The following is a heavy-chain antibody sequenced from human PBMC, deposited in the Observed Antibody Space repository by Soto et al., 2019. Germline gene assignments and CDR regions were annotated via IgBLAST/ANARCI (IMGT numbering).Heavy chain of an antibody. CDR1: GFNFDNYG. D-gene: IGHD1-7*01. V-gene: IGHV3-30*18. CDR2: ITYDGSNK. J-gene: IGHJ4*02. CDR3: AKDRVGGTFYTPLGF. Sequence: LRLSCQASGFNFDNYGMHWVRQAPGKGLEWVAVITYDGSNKYYADSVKGRFTISRDNSKNTLSLHLNTLKPEDTAVYHCAKDRVGGTFYTPLGFWGQGTLVTVSS.